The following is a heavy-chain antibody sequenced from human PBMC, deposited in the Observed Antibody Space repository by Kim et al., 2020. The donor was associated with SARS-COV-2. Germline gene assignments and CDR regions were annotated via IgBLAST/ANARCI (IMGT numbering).Heavy chain of an antibody. CDR3: ATWSSTVTNHDAFDI. Sequence: ASVKVSCKVSGYTLIELSMHWVRQAPGKGLEWMGGFDPKRGETIYAQKFQGRVTMAEDTSTDTAYMELSGLTSEDTAVYYCATWSSTVTNHDAFDIWGQGTMVTVSS. D-gene: IGHD4-17*01. J-gene: IGHJ3*02. CDR1: GYTLIELS. CDR2: FDPKRGET. V-gene: IGHV1-24*01.